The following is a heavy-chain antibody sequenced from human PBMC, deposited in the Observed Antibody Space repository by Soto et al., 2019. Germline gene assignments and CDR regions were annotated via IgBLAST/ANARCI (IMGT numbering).Heavy chain of an antibody. V-gene: IGHV3-30-3*01. D-gene: IGHD2-15*01. Sequence: GSLRVACAASVFTFSSYDMHWVRQAPGRGLEWVAFISYDGSNKYYADSVKGRFTISRDNSKNTLYLQMNSLRAEDTAVYYCARESPGYFDYWGQGTLVTVSS. CDR2: ISYDGSNK. CDR1: VFTFSSYD. J-gene: IGHJ4*02. CDR3: ARESPGYFDY.